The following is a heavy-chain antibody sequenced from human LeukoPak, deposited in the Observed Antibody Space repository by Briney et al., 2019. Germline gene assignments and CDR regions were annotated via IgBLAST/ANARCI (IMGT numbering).Heavy chain of an antibody. CDR1: GGSISSGGYY. Sequence: SETLSLTCTVSGGSISSGGYYWSWIRQHPGKGLEWIGYIYYSGSTNYNPSLKSRVTISVDTSKNQFSLKLSSVTAADTAVYYCARTVYSSGGTGVDYWGQGTLVTVSS. J-gene: IGHJ4*02. CDR2: IYYSGST. CDR3: ARTVYSSGGTGVDY. V-gene: IGHV4-61*08. D-gene: IGHD6-19*01.